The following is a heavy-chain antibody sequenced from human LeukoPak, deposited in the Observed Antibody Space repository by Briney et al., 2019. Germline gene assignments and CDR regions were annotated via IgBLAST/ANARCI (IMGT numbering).Heavy chain of an antibody. CDR3: AKDHYYGSGSYSRWVYFDY. V-gene: IGHV3-43*01. D-gene: IGHD3-10*01. Sequence: GSLRLSCAASGITFDDYTMPWVRQAPGKGLEWVSLISWDGGSTYYADSVKGRFTISRDNSKNSLYLQMNSLRTEDTALYFCAKDHYYGSGSYSRWVYFDYWGQGTLVTVSS. J-gene: IGHJ4*02. CDR1: GITFDDYT. CDR2: ISWDGGST.